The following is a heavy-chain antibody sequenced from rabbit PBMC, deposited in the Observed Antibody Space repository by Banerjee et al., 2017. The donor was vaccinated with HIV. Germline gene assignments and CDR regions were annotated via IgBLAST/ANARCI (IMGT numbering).Heavy chain of an antibody. V-gene: IGHV1S40*01. CDR3: VRDGSGWGWDL. CDR2: IYTGSGTT. CDR1: GFSFTSMYY. D-gene: IGHD4-1*01. Sequence: QSLEESGGDLVKPGASLTLTCTASGFSFTSMYYACWVRQAPGKGLEWIGCIYTGSGTTYYANWVNGRFTISSHNAQNTLYLQLNSLTAADTATYFCVRDGSGWGWDLWGPGTL. J-gene: IGHJ4*01.